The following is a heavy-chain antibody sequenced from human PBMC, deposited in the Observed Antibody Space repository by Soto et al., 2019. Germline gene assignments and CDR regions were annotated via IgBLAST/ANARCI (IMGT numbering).Heavy chain of an antibody. CDR2: IYYSGST. CDR3: ARGSCSGGSCYPPDWFDP. D-gene: IGHD2-15*01. Sequence: KSSETLSLTCTVSGGSVSSGSYYWSWIRQPPGKGLEWIGYIYYSGSTNYNPSLKSRVTISVDTSKNQSSLKLSSVTAADTAVYYCARGSCSGGSCYPPDWFDPWGQGTLVTVSS. V-gene: IGHV4-61*01. CDR1: GGSVSSGSYY. J-gene: IGHJ5*02.